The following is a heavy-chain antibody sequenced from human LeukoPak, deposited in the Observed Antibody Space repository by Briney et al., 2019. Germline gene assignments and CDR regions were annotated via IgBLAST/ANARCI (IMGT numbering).Heavy chain of an antibody. CDR2: IYSGGTT. V-gene: IGHV3-53*01. CDR3: ARASTTVPNLLDN. CDR1: GFTVSSNY. Sequence: GGSLRLSCAASGFTVSSNYMSWVRQAPGKGLEWVSVIYSGGTTYYADSVKGRFTISRDNAKNTLYLQMNSLRAEDTAVYFCARASTTVPNLLDNWGQGTLVTVSS. J-gene: IGHJ4*02. D-gene: IGHD4-17*01.